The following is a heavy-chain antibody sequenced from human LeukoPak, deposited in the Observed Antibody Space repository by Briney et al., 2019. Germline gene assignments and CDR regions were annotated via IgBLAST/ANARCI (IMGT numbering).Heavy chain of an antibody. CDR2: ISGNGVTT. J-gene: IGHJ1*01. D-gene: IGHD5-24*01. Sequence: GGSLRLSCTASGFTFSISAMHWVRQAPGKGLQYVSVISGNGVTTSYADSVKGRFTVSRDNSKNTVYLQMSSLRAEDTAVYYCVADGRDGYNIYFHHWGQGTLVTVSS. V-gene: IGHV3-64D*06. CDR1: GFTFSISA. CDR3: VADGRDGYNIYFHH.